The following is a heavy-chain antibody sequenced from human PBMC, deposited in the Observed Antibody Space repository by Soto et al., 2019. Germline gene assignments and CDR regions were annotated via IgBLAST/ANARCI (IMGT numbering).Heavy chain of an antibody. CDR1: GFTFSSYA. V-gene: IGHV3-23*01. Sequence: LRLSCAASGFTFSSYAMSWVRQAPGKGLEWVSAISGSGGSTYYADSVKGRFTISRDNSKNALYLQMNSLRAEDTAVYYCAKDLAPQITMIVVVILYYYYGMDVWGQGTTVTVSS. CDR2: ISGSGGST. J-gene: IGHJ6*02. D-gene: IGHD3-22*01. CDR3: AKDLAPQITMIVVVILYYYYGMDV.